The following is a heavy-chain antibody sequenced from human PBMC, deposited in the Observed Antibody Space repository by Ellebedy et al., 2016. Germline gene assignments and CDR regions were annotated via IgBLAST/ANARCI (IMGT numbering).Heavy chain of an antibody. D-gene: IGHD3-22*01. CDR1: GGTFSSYA. J-gene: IGHJ6*02. Sequence: SVKVSCXASGGTFSSYAISWVRQAPGQGLEWMGGIIPIFGTANYAQKFQGRVTITADKSTSTAYMELSSLRSEDTAVYYCARGTYYYDSSGYYFLPYYYYYGMDVWGQGTTVTVSS. V-gene: IGHV1-69*06. CDR2: IIPIFGTA. CDR3: ARGTYYYDSSGYYFLPYYYYYGMDV.